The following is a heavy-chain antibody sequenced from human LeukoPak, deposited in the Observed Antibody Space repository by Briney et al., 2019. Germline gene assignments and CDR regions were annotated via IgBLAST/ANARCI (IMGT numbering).Heavy chain of an antibody. D-gene: IGHD2-15*01. CDR2: INPAGSET. J-gene: IGHJ4*02. CDR1: GFSFSAYW. CDR3: ARFGYVAAVDV. V-gene: IGHV3-7*01. Sequence: GGSLRLSCAASGFSFSAYWMTWVRQAPGTGLEWLANINPAGSETYYVDPVKGRFSISRDSAKNLVYLQMNSLRAEDTAVYHCARFGYVAAVDVWGQGTPVTVSS.